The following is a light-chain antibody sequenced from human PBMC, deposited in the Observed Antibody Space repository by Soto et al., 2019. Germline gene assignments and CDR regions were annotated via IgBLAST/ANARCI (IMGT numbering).Light chain of an antibody. CDR3: AVWDDSLNGSVA. Sequence: QSVPTQAPSASGTPGQRVTISCSGSSSNIGSNFVYWYQKFPGTAPKVLIYRNDQRPSGVPDRFSGSKSGTSASLAISGLRSEDEADYYCAVWDDSLNGSVAFGGGTKLTVL. CDR2: RND. J-gene: IGLJ2*01. V-gene: IGLV1-47*01. CDR1: SSNIGSNF.